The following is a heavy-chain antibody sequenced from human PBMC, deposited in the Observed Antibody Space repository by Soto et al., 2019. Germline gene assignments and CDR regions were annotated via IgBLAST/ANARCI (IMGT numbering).Heavy chain of an antibody. Sequence: EAQLVESGGGLGQPGGSLTLSCTASEITLNIYWMHWIRQAPGKGLVWVSRINPESTTLTYADSVTGRFTISRDSAKNTLYLQMNGLSAEDTAIYYCTKYTFGAWDSWGQGTLVTVSS. CDR3: TKYTFGAWDS. CDR2: INPESTTL. J-gene: IGHJ4*02. CDR1: EITLNIYW. D-gene: IGHD2-2*02. V-gene: IGHV3-74*01.